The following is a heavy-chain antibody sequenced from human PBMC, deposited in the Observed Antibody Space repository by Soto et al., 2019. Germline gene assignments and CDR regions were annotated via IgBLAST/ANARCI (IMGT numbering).Heavy chain of an antibody. D-gene: IGHD5-12*01. J-gene: IGHJ5*02. V-gene: IGHV1-3*01. CDR1: GYTFTSYA. Sequence: ASVKVSCKASGYTFTSYAMHWVRQAPGQRLEWMGWINAGNGNTKYSQKFQGRVTITRDTSASTAYMELNSLRAEDTAVYYCAKGPGYTKIVYNWFDPWGQGTLVTVSS. CDR3: AKGPGYTKIVYNWFDP. CDR2: INAGNGNT.